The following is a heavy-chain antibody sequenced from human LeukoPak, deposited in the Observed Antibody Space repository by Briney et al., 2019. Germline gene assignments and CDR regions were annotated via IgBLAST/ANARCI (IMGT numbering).Heavy chain of an antibody. CDR2: IYHSGST. CDR3: AGQTMVRGVRDY. V-gene: IGHV4-30-2*01. J-gene: IGHJ4*02. Sequence: SETLSLTCAVSGGSISSGGYSWSWIRQPPGKGLEWIGYIYHSGSTCYNPSLKSRVTISVDRSKNQFSLKLSSVTAADTAVYYCAGQTMVRGVRDYWGQGTLVTVSS. CDR1: GGSISSGGYS. D-gene: IGHD3-10*01.